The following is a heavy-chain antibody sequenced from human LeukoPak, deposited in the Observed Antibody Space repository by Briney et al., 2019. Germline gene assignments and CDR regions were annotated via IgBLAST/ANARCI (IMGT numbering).Heavy chain of an antibody. V-gene: IGHV3-48*03. Sequence: GGSLRLSCAASGFTFSSYEMNWVRQAPGTGLEWVSYTTNSGLTIYYADSVKGRFTVSKDNAKNSLYLQMNSLRAEDTAIYYCARGRAMAVFDAFDIWGHGTMVTVSS. D-gene: IGHD5-18*01. J-gene: IGHJ3*02. CDR3: ARGRAMAVFDAFDI. CDR1: GFTFSSYE. CDR2: TTNSGLTI.